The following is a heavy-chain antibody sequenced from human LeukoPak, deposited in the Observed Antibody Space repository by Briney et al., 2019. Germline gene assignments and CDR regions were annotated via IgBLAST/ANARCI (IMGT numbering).Heavy chain of an antibody. CDR2: IYSGGST. D-gene: IGHD3-3*01. V-gene: IGHV3-53*01. Sequence: PGGSLRLSCAASGFTVSSNYMSWVRQAPGKGLEWVSVIYSGGSTYYADSVKGRFTISRDNSKNTLYLQMNSLRAEDTAVYYCAKNLRFLERGDWFDPWGQGTLVTVSS. J-gene: IGHJ5*02. CDR1: GFTVSSNY. CDR3: AKNLRFLERGDWFDP.